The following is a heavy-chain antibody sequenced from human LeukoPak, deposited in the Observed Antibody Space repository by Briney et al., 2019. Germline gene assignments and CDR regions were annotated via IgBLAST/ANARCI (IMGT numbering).Heavy chain of an antibody. V-gene: IGHV3-13*01. CDR2: IGTAGDT. J-gene: IGHJ4*02. CDR3: AKVERGHSGYCF. CDR1: GFTFSSYD. Sequence: QPGGSLRLSCAASGFTFSSYDMHWVRQATGKGLEWVSAIGTAGDTYYPGSVKGRFTISRENAKNSLYLQMNSLRAEDTAVYYCAKVERGHSGYCFWGQGTLVTVSS. D-gene: IGHD5-12*01.